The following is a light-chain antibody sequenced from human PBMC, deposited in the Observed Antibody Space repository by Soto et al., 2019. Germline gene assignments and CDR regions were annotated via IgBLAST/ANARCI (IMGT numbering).Light chain of an antibody. V-gene: IGKV1-9*01. CDR3: QQLYSFPLT. J-gene: IGKJ4*01. CDR1: QGISSF. CDR2: DAS. Sequence: QLTQSPSSLSASVGDRVTITCRASQGISSFLAWYQQKPGRAPKLLMYDASTLQSGVPSRFSGSGSGTEFTLTISSLQPEDFATYYCQQLYSFPLTFGGGTKVDIK.